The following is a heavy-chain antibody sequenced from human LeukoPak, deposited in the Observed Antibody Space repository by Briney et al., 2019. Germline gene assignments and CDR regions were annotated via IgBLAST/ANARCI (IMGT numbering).Heavy chain of an antibody. CDR2: ISGSGGST. V-gene: IGHV3-23*01. CDR3: ASGGYSYGYDYYYYMDV. D-gene: IGHD5-18*01. J-gene: IGHJ6*03. CDR1: GFTFSTYA. Sequence: GGSLRLSCAASGFTFSTYAMTWVRQAPGKGLEWVSVISGSGGSTYYADSVKGRFTISRDNSKNTLHLQMNSLRAEDTAVYYCASGGYSYGYDYYYYMDVWGKGTTVTVSS.